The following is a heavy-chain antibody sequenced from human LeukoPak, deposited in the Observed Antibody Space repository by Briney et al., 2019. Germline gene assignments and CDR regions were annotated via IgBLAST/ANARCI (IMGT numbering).Heavy chain of an antibody. CDR2: ISSSSSYI. V-gene: IGHV3-21*01. J-gene: IGHJ3*02. Sequence: PGGSLRLSCAASGFTFSSYSMNWVRQAPGKGLEWVSSISSSSSYIYYADSVKGRFTISRDNAKNSLYLQMNSLRAEDTAVYYCARASGNYGDYGLDAFDIWGQGTMVTVSS. CDR3: ARASGNYGDYGLDAFDI. D-gene: IGHD4-17*01. CDR1: GFTFSSYS.